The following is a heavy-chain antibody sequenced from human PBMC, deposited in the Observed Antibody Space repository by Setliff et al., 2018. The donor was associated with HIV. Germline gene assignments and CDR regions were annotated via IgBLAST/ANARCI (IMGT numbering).Heavy chain of an antibody. CDR3: AKEGDRYGLDLDY. Sequence: ASVKVSCKASGYIFSSYTMHWVRQAPGQRLEWMGRINTANYKTKYSQKFQGRVTITRDTSASTAYMELSSLRSEDTAVYYCAKEGDRYGLDLDYWGQGTLVTVSS. D-gene: IGHD5-18*01. CDR2: INTANYKT. V-gene: IGHV1-3*04. J-gene: IGHJ4*02. CDR1: GYIFSSYT.